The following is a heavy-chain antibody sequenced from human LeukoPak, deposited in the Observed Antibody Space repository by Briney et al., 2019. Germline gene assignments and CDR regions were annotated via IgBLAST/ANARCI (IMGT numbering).Heavy chain of an antibody. CDR2: ISGSGGST. Sequence: GGSLRLSCAASGFTFSSYAMSWVRQAPGKGLEWVSAISGSGGSTYYADSVKGRFTISRDNSKNTLHLQMNSLRAEDTAVYYCAKDSNPTVGAFDIWGQGTMVTVSS. CDR3: AKDSNPTVGAFDI. CDR1: GFTFSSYA. D-gene: IGHD1-26*01. J-gene: IGHJ3*02. V-gene: IGHV3-23*01.